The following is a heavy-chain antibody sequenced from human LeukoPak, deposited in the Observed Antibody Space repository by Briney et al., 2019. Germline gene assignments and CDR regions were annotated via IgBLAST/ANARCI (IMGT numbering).Heavy chain of an antibody. D-gene: IGHD5-12*01. CDR2: INPNGGT. CDR1: GFTFIAYY. V-gene: IGHV1-2*02. J-gene: IGHJ6*02. CDR3: ARDEDAHAGLCMDV. Sequence: ASVKVSCEASGFTFIAYYIHWVRLVPGQGPEWVGWINPNGGTRNAQKFQGRVTMARDTSTSTAYMELYNLRSDDTAVYYCARDEDAHAGLCMDVWGQGTTVTVSS.